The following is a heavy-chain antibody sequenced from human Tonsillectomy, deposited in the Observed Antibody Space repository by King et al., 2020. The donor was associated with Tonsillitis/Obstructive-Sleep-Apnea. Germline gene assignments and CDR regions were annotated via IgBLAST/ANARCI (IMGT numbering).Heavy chain of an antibody. CDR1: GFTVSSNY. J-gene: IGHJ4*02. D-gene: IGHD3-9*01. CDR3: ARKYYDILTGYYEGDYFDY. Sequence: VQLVESGGGLIQPGGSLRLSCAASGFTVSSNYMSWVRQAPGKGLEWVSVIYSGGSTYDADSVKGRFTISRDNSKNTLYLQMNSLRAEDTAVYYCARKYYDILTGYYEGDYFDYWGQGTLVTVSS. CDR2: IYSGGST. V-gene: IGHV3-53*01.